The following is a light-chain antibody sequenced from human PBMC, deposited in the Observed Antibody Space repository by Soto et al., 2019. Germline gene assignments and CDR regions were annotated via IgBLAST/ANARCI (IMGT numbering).Light chain of an antibody. V-gene: IGKV1-39*01. CDR3: QQTYSAPYT. J-gene: IGKJ2*01. Sequence: DIQMTQSPSSLAASVGDRVTITCRASQTISIYGNWYQKKPGKPPRLLIFGASNLQSGASSRFSGSGSATDFTLTITNLQTEDFAIYYCQQTYSAPYTFGQGTKLEIK. CDR2: GAS. CDR1: QTISIY.